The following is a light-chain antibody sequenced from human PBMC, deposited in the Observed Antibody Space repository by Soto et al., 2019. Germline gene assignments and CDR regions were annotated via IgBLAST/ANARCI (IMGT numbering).Light chain of an antibody. CDR1: QSISSY. CDR3: QQRSNWPWT. J-gene: IGKJ1*01. V-gene: IGKV3-11*01. CDR2: DAS. Sequence: DIVLTQSPATLSLSPGETAPLSCRTSQSISSYLAWYQQKPGQAPRLLIYDASNRATGVPARFSGSGSGTDFTLTISSLEPEDFAVYYCQQRSNWPWTFGQGTQVEIK.